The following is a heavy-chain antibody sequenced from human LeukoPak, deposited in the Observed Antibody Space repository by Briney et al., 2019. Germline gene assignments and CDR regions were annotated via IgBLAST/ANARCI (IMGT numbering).Heavy chain of an antibody. CDR3: AKATTISAAGSHFVY. D-gene: IGHD6-13*01. CDR1: GFTSSNYA. CDR2: ISGNGGTT. Sequence: GGSLRLSCVESGFTSSNYAMSWVRQAPGGGLEWVAAISGNGGTTYYADSVKGGFTISRENSKNTLYLQMNSLRAEDTAVFYCAKATTISAAGSHFVYWGQGTLVTVSS. V-gene: IGHV3-23*01. J-gene: IGHJ4*02.